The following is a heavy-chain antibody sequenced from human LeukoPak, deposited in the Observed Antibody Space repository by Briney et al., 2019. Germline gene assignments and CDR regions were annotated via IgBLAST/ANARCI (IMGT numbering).Heavy chain of an antibody. CDR1: GFTFSSYA. CDR3: AKDWLHDSSGYYYGLDH. D-gene: IGHD3-22*01. V-gene: IGHV3-23*01. Sequence: PGGSLRLSCAASGFTFSSYAMSWVRQAPGKGLEWVSAISGSGGSTYYADSVKGRFTISRDNSKNTLYLQMNSLRAEDTAVYYCAKDWLHDSSGYYYGLDHWGQGTLVTVSS. J-gene: IGHJ4*02. CDR2: ISGSGGST.